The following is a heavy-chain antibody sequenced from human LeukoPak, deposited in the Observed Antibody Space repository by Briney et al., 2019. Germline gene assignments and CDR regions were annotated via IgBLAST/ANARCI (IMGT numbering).Heavy chain of an antibody. CDR2: INGDESVR. D-gene: IGHD4-17*01. CDR3: VRDPAYGAFDI. Sequence: GESLRLSCAASGFTLRSYWMDWVRQAPGKGLEWVAIINGDESVRNYVDAVEGRFTISRDNAKNSLYLQMNSLRAEDTAVYYCVRDPAYGAFDIWGQGTMVPVSS. J-gene: IGHJ3*02. CDR1: GFTLRSYW. V-gene: IGHV3-7*03.